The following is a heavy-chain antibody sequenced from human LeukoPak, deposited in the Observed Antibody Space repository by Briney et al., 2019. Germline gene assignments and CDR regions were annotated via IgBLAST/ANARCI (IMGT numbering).Heavy chain of an antibody. V-gene: IGHV1-69*06. D-gene: IGHD4-17*01. J-gene: IGHJ4*02. Sequence: GASVKVSCKASGGTFSSYAISWVRQAPGQGLEWMGGIIPIFGTANYAQKFQGRVTITADKSTSTAYMELSSLRSEDTAVYYCAREGGPRPYYGDFDYWGQGTLVTVSS. CDR1: GGTFSSYA. CDR3: AREGGPRPYYGDFDY. CDR2: IIPIFGTA.